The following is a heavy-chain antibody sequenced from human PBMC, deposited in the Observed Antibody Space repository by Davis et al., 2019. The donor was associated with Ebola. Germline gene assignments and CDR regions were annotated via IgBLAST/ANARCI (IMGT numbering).Heavy chain of an antibody. Sequence: PSETLSLTCTVSGFSIATPGYYLTWIRQHPGKGLEWIGSIHYSGKTHYTPSLKSRVAISVDTSKNHFSLNLTSITAADTAVYYCARERHTLIQGVDTYFFGMDIWGQGTTVTVS. D-gene: IGHD3-10*01. CDR3: ARERHTLIQGVDTYFFGMDI. J-gene: IGHJ6*02. CDR2: IHYSGKT. CDR1: GFSIATPGYY. V-gene: IGHV4-31*03.